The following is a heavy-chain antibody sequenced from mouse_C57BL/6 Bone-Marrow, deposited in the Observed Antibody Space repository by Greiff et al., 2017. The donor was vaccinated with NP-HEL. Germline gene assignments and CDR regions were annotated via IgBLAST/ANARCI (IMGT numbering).Heavy chain of an antibody. D-gene: IGHD1-1*01. V-gene: IGHV1-26*01. CDR1: GYTFTDYY. J-gene: IGHJ1*03. Sequence: LVKPGASVKISCKASGYTFTDYYMNWVKQSHGKSLEWIGDINPNNGGTSYNQKFKGKATLTVDKSSSTAYMELRSLTSEDSAVYYCARSRGFITTVVADWYFDVWGTGTTVTVSS. CDR3: ARSRGFITTVVADWYFDV. CDR2: INPNNGGT.